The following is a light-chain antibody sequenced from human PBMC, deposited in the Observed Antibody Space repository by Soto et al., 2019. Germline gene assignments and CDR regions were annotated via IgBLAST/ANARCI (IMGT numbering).Light chain of an antibody. V-gene: IGKV1-5*03. J-gene: IGKJ1*01. Sequence: DIQVTPSPSTLSGSVGARVTITCRASQTISSWLAWYQQKQGKPHKXLIYKASTLKSGVPSRFSGSGSGTEVTITISSLQPDDFETYYCQHYNSYSDAFGEGTKVDIK. CDR3: QHYNSYSDA. CDR2: KAS. CDR1: QTISSW.